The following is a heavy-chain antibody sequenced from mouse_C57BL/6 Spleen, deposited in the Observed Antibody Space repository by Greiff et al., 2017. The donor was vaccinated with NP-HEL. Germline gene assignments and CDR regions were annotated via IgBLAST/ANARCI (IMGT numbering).Heavy chain of an antibody. V-gene: IGHV1-81*01. D-gene: IGHD4-1*01. Sequence: VKLLESGAELARPGASVKLSCKASGYTFTSYGISWVKQRTGQGLEWIGELYPRSGNTYYNEKFKGKATLTADKSSSTAYMELRSLTSEDAAVYFCARGTGTREYYLDYWGQGTTLTVSS. CDR1: GYTFTSYG. CDR3: ARGTGTREYYLDY. CDR2: LYPRSGNT. J-gene: IGHJ2*01.